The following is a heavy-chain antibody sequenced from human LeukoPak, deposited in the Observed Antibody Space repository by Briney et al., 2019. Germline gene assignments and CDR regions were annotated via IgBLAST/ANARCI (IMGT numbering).Heavy chain of an antibody. CDR3: AHRLHAYGEYDF. D-gene: IGHD2/OR15-2a*01. CDR1: GFSLSSSGEG. J-gene: IGHJ4*02. V-gene: IGHV2-5*05. Sequence: SGPTLVKPTQTLTLTCTFSGFSLSSSGEGVGWIRQPPGKALEWLARIYSGDDKRYGPSLQSRLTVAWDTSENQVVLTMTNMDPVDTATYYCAHRLHAYGEYDFWGQGILVTVSS. CDR2: IYSGDDK.